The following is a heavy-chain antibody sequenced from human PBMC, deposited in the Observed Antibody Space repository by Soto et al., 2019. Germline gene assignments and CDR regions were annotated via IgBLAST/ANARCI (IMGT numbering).Heavy chain of an antibody. D-gene: IGHD6-19*01. CDR3: ARDLYCSSGRYFDPDAFDI. V-gene: IGHV1-18*01. CDR2: ISPHNDRT. Sequence: GASVKVSCKASGYNFTSYGISWVRQAPGQGLEWMGWISPHNDRTKYARRFEDRVTMTTETPTSTVYMELGSLRSDDTAVYYCARDLYCSSGRYFDPDAFDIWGQGTVVTV. CDR1: GYNFTSYG. J-gene: IGHJ3*02.